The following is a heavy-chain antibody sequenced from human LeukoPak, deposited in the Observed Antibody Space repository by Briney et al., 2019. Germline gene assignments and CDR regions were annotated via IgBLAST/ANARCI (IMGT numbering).Heavy chain of an antibody. V-gene: IGHV3-21*01. CDR3: ARVVGNNWSFDY. J-gene: IGHJ4*02. Sequence: GGALRLSCAASGFTFSSYSMNWVRQAPGEGLEWVSSISGGSDYIYYANSVRGQFTISRDNARGSLFLQMNSLRAEDTGVYYCARVVGNNWSFDYWGQGALVTVSS. CDR2: ISGGSDYI. CDR1: GFTFSSYS. D-gene: IGHD1-1*01.